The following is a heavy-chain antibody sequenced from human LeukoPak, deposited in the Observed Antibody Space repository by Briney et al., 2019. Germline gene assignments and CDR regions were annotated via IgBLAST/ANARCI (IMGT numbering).Heavy chain of an antibody. J-gene: IGHJ5*02. CDR1: GFTFSNYD. CDR3: ANRGYLPS. CDR2: ISGSGGST. D-gene: IGHD3-16*02. Sequence: GGSLRLSCAASGFTFSNYDMNLVRQAPGKGLEWVSTISGSGGSTYYAESVKGRFTISRDNSRNTLYLQMNSLRAEDTAVYYCANRGYLPSWGQGTLVTVSS. V-gene: IGHV3-23*01.